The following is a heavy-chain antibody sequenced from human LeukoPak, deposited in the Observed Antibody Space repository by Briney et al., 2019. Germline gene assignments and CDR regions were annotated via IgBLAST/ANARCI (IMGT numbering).Heavy chain of an antibody. CDR3: ARGNWNDGSFDY. J-gene: IGHJ4*02. V-gene: IGHV1-69*05. Sequence: SVKVSCKASGGTFSRYAISWVRQAPGQGLEWMGGIIPIFGTANYAQKFQGRVTITTDESTSTAYMELSSLRSEDTAVYYCARGNWNDGSFDYWGQGTLVTVSS. CDR2: IIPIFGTA. D-gene: IGHD1-1*01. CDR1: GGTFSRYA.